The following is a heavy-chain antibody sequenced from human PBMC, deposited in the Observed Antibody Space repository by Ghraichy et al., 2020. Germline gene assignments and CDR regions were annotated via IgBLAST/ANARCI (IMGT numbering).Heavy chain of an antibody. CDR3: AKVGYCSGGSCYKAFDI. CDR2: ISGSGGST. Sequence: GGSLRLSCAASGFGFSSYAMSWVRQAPGKGLEWVSAISGSGGSTYYAGSVKGRFTISRDNSKNTLYLQMNSLRAEDTAVYYCAKVGYCSGGSCYKAFDIWGQGTMVTVSS. CDR1: GFGFSSYA. D-gene: IGHD2-15*01. V-gene: IGHV3-23*01. J-gene: IGHJ3*02.